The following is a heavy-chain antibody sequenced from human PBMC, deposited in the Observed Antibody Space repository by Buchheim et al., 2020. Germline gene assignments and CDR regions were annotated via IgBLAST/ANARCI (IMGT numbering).Heavy chain of an antibody. CDR1: GFTFSDYY. V-gene: IGHV3-11*06. J-gene: IGHJ5*02. CDR3: ARDLCASRQSLIVGATITTCGNWFDP. CDR2: ISSSSSYT. Sequence: QVQLVESGGGLVKPGGSLRLSCAASGFTFSDYYMSWIRQAPGKGLEWVSYISSSSSYTNYADSVKGRFTISRDNAKNSLYLQMNSLRAEDTAVYYCARDLCASRQSLIVGATITTCGNWFDPWGQGTL. D-gene: IGHD1-26*01.